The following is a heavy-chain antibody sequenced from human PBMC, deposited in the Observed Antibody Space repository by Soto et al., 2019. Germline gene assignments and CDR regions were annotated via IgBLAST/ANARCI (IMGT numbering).Heavy chain of an antibody. V-gene: IGHV3-33*01. D-gene: IGHD4-17*01. J-gene: IGHJ5*02. CDR2: IWHDGSNK. CDR1: GFTFSSYG. CDR3: ARGGYGERRGHGWFDP. Sequence: GGSLRLSCAASGFTFSSYGMHWVRQAPGKGLDWVAVIWHDGSNKYYADSVKGRFTISRDNSKNTLYLQMNSLRAEDTAVYYCARGGYGERRGHGWFDPWGQGTLVTVSS.